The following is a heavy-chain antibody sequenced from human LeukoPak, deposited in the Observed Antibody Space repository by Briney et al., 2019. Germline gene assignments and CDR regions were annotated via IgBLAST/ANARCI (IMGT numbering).Heavy chain of an antibody. CDR3: ATDSPETAAFDY. CDR1: GFSFSTYS. J-gene: IGHJ4*02. V-gene: IGHV3-48*04. CDR2: IVGSSRNI. Sequence: PGGSLRLSCTASGFSFSTYSMNWVRQAAGKGLEWVSYIVGSSRNIYYADSVKGRFAISRDNAKNSLYLQMDSLRAEDTAVYHCATDSPETAAFDYWGQGTLVTVSS. D-gene: IGHD1-1*01.